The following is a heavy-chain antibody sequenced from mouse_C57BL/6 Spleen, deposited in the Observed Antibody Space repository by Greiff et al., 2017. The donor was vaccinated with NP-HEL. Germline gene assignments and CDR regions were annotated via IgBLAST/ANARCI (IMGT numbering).Heavy chain of an antibody. CDR3: AITTVAPYWYFYV. V-gene: IGHV1-58*01. D-gene: IGHD1-1*01. Sequence: EVQLVESGAELVRPGSSVKMSCKTSGYTFPSYGINWVKQRPGQGLEWIGYIYIGNGYTEYNEKFKGKATLTSDTSSSTAYMQLSSLTSEDSAIYFCAITTVAPYWYFYVWGTGTTVTVSS. J-gene: IGHJ1*03. CDR1: GYTFPSYG. CDR2: IYIGNGYT.